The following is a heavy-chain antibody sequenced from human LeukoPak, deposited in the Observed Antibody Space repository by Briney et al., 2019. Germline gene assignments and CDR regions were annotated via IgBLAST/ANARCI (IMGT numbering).Heavy chain of an antibody. V-gene: IGHV3-21*01. D-gene: IGHD2-2*01. CDR1: GFTFSSYS. J-gene: IGHJ4*02. CDR2: ISSSSSYI. Sequence: GSLRLSCAASGFTFSSYSMNWVRQAPGKGLEWVSSISSSSSYIYYADSVKGRFTISRDNAKNSLYLQMNSLRAEDTAVYYCASLDCSSTNCSDYWGQGTLVTVSS. CDR3: ASLDCSSTNCSDY.